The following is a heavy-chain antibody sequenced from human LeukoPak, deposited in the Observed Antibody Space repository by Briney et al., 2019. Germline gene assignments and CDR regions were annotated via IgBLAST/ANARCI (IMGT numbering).Heavy chain of an antibody. Sequence: ASVKVSCKASGYTFTSYGISWVREAPGQGLEWMGWISAYNGNTNYAQKLQGRVTMTTDTSTSTAYMELGSLRSDDTAVYYCARATINYDFWSGYSVDGFDYWGQGTLVTVSS. V-gene: IGHV1-18*01. D-gene: IGHD3-3*01. CDR2: ISAYNGNT. J-gene: IGHJ4*02. CDR1: GYTFTSYG. CDR3: ARATINYDFWSGYSVDGFDY.